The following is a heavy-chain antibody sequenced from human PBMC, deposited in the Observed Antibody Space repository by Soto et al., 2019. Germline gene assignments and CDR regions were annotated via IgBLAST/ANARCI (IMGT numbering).Heavy chain of an antibody. J-gene: IGHJ5*02. D-gene: IGHD6-19*01. CDR2: ISGSGGST. V-gene: IGHV3-23*01. CDR3: AKESEIQWLVPSKWFDP. CDR1: GFTFSSYA. Sequence: PGGSLRLSCAASGFTFSSYAMSWVRQAPGKGLEWVSAISGSGGSTYYADSVKGRFTISRDNSKNTLYLQMNSLRAEDTAVYYCAKESEIQWLVPSKWFDPWGQGTLVTVSS.